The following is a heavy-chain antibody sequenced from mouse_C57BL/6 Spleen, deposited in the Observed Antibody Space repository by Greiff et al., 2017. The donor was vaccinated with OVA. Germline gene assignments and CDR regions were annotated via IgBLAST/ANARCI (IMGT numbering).Heavy chain of an antibody. CDR2: IHPNSGST. J-gene: IGHJ2*01. CDR1: GYTFTSYW. Sequence: VQLQQPGAELVKPGASVTLSCKASGYTFTSYWMHWVKQRPGQGLEWIGMIHPNSGSTNYNEKFKSKATLTVDKSSSTAYMQLSSLTSEDSAVYDGTRRNYVMHFDDWGQGNTLTVSS. V-gene: IGHV1-64*01. D-gene: IGHD1-1*01. CDR3: TRRNYVMHFDD.